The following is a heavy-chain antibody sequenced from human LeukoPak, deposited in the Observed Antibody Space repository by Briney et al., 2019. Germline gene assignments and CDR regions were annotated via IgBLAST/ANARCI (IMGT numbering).Heavy chain of an antibody. CDR3: AKYGGYNWNDGIDY. J-gene: IGHJ4*02. CDR1: GFTFSNYG. D-gene: IGHD1-1*01. Sequence: GGSLRLSCAASGFTFSNYGMQWVRQAPGKGLEWLAVVSYDGRTTFYADSVKGRFTISRDNSKNTLDLEMDSLRAEDTAVYYCAKYGGYNWNDGIDYWGQGTLVTVSS. V-gene: IGHV3-30*18. CDR2: VSYDGRTT.